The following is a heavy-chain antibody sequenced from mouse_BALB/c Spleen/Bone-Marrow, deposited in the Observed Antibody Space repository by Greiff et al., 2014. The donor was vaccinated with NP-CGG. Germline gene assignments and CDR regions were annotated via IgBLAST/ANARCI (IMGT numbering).Heavy chain of an antibody. D-gene: IGHD2-1*01. CDR3: AKRGNYGYFDY. J-gene: IGHJ2*01. CDR1: GFSLTSYG. Sequence: VKLVESGPSLVQPSQSLSITCTVSGFSLTSYGVHWVRQSPGKGLEWLGVIWRGGSTDYNAAFMSRLSITKDNSKSQVFFKMNGLQADDTAIYYCAKRGNYGYFDYWGQGTTLTVSS. CDR2: IWRGGST. V-gene: IGHV2-5-1*01.